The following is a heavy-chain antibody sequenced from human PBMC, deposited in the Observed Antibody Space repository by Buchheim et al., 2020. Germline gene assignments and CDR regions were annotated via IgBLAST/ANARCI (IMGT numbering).Heavy chain of an antibody. D-gene: IGHD6-6*01. J-gene: IGHJ4*02. V-gene: IGHV4-34*01. CDR2: INHSGST. Sequence: QVQLQQWGAGLLKPSETLSLTCAVYGGSFSGYYWSWIRQPPGKGLEWIGEINHSGSTNYNPSLKSRVTLSVDTSKNQFLLKLSSVTAADTAVYYCARGLKRAARPFDYWGQGTL. CDR1: GGSFSGYY. CDR3: ARGLKRAARPFDY.